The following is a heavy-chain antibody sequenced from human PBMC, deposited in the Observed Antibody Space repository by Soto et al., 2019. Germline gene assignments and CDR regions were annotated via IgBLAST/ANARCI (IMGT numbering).Heavy chain of an antibody. D-gene: IGHD2-8*01. V-gene: IGHV3-9*01. CDR2: ISWNSGSI. CDR1: GFTCDDYA. J-gene: IGHJ6*02. Sequence: EVQLVESGGGLVQPGRSLRLSCAASGFTCDDYAMHWVRQAPGKGLEWVSGISWNSGSIGYADAVKGRFTISRDNAKNSLYLQMNSLRAADPALYYCAKGIANPYYYYGMDVWGQGTTVTVSS. CDR3: AKGIANPYYYYGMDV.